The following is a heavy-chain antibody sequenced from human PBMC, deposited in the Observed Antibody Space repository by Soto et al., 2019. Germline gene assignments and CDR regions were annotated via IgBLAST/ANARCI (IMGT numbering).Heavy chain of an antibody. CDR3: AREGFSGSYYAY. J-gene: IGHJ4*02. V-gene: IGHV1-69*01. D-gene: IGHD1-26*01. CDR2: IIPIFGTA. Sequence: QVQLVQSGAEVKKPGSSVKVSCKASGGTFGNYGISWVRQAPGQGLEWMGGIIPIFGTAHYAQRFQGSLTITADESTSTVYMELSSLRSEDTAVYYCAREGFSGSYYAYWGQGTLVTVSP. CDR1: GGTFGNYG.